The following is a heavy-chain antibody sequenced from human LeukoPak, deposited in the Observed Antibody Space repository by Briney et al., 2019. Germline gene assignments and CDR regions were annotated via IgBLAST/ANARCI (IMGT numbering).Heavy chain of an antibody. CDR1: GYTSNRYY. D-gene: IGHD1-7*01. V-gene: IGHV1-2*02. Sequence: ASVKVSCKASGYTSNRYYMHWVRQAPGHGLEWMGWLNPNSGVTKYAQKFQGRVTMTRDTSISTAYMELSSLRSDDTAVYYCAREDNWNYDYWGQGTLVTVSS. CDR3: AREDNWNYDY. CDR2: LNPNSGVT. J-gene: IGHJ4*02.